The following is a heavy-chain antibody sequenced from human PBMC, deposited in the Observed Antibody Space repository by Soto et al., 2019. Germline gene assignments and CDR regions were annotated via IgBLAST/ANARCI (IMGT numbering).Heavy chain of an antibody. CDR3: ASLVGIAVAGTGYDMDV. V-gene: IGHV3-21*01. Sequence: SGGSLRLSCAASGFTFSSYSMNWVRQAPGKGLEWVSSISSSSSYIYYADSVKGRFTISRDNAKNSLYLQMNSLRAEDTAVYYCASLVGIAVAGTGYDMDVWGQGTTVTVSS. CDR1: GFTFSSYS. CDR2: ISSSSSYI. J-gene: IGHJ6*02. D-gene: IGHD6-19*01.